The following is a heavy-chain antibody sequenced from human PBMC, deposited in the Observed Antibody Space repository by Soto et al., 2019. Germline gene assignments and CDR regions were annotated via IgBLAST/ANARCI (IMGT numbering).Heavy chain of an antibody. CDR3: ARERQVGAVDDHWFDP. D-gene: IGHD2-15*01. CDR1: GGSISSGGYS. V-gene: IGHV4-30-2*01. Sequence: SETLSLTCAVSGGSISSGGYSWSWIRQPPGKGLEWMGYIYHSGSTYYNPSLKSRVTISVDRSKNQFSLKLSSVTAADTAVYYCARERQVGAVDDHWFDPWGQGTLVTVSS. J-gene: IGHJ5*02. CDR2: IYHSGST.